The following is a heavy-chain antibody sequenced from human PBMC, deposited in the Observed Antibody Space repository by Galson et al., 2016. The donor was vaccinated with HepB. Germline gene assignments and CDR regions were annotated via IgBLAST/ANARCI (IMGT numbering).Heavy chain of an antibody. CDR3: AMGGVVAADI. V-gene: IGHV6-1*01. J-gene: IGHJ3*02. CDR1: GDSVSSNSAS. Sequence: CAISGDSVSSNSASWNWIRQSPSRGLEWLGRTYHRSKWYSDYAMSVKGRLSISPDTTRNQVSLHLNSVTAEDSATYHCAMGGVVAADIWGRGTMVTVSS. D-gene: IGHD2-15*01. CDR2: TYHRSKWYS.